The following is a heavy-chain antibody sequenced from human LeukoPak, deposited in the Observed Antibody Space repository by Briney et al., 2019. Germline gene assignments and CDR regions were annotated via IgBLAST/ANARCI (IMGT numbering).Heavy chain of an antibody. V-gene: IGHV4-39*07. J-gene: IGHJ4*02. CDR1: GDSISSSHYY. Sequence: SETLSLTCTVSGDSISSSHYYWGWIRQPPGKGLEWIGSISYTGATYDNPSLKSRIAISLDTSKNQFSLKLGSVTAADTAVFYCARTYDFWRGYHIDYWGQGTLVTVSS. CDR3: ARTYDFWRGYHIDY. D-gene: IGHD3-3*01. CDR2: ISYTGAT.